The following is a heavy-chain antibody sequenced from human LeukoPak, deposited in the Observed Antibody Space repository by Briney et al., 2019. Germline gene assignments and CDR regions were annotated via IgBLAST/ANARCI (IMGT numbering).Heavy chain of an antibody. V-gene: IGHV3-64*01. Sequence: HTGGSLRLSCAASGFTFSSYAMHWVRQAPGKGLEYVSAISSNGGSTYYANSVKGRFTISRDNSKNTLYLQMGSLRAEDMAVYYCATGYSSSWYYFDYWGQGTLATVSS. CDR3: ATGYSSSWYYFDY. CDR1: GFTFSSYA. D-gene: IGHD6-13*01. J-gene: IGHJ4*02. CDR2: ISSNGGST.